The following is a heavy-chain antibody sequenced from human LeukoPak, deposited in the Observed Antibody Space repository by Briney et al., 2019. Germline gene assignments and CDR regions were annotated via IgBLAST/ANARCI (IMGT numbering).Heavy chain of an antibody. CDR1: GYALSGHY. D-gene: IGHD2-21*01. CDR2: INPNSGGT. CDR3: AREASQSGLDV. J-gene: IGHJ6*02. V-gene: IGHV1-2*06. Sequence: ASVKVSCKASGYALSGHYMHWVRQAPGQGLEWMGRINPNSGGTNYLQTFQGRVTMTSNTSISTAYMELIRLTSDDTAVYFCAREASQSGLDVWGQGTTVTVSS.